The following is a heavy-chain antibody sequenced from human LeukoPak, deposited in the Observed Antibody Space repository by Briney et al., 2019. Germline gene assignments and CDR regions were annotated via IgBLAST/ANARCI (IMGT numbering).Heavy chain of an antibody. CDR3: AARARWYYYDSSGYYGYNY. CDR2: IYYSGST. V-gene: IGHV4-59*01. CDR1: GGSISSYY. Sequence: TSETLSLACTVSGGSISSYYWSWIRQPPGKGLEWIGYIYYSGSTNYNPSLKSRVTISVDTSKNQFSLKLSSVTAADTAVYYCAARARWYYYDSSGYYGYNYWGQGTLVTVSS. D-gene: IGHD3-22*01. J-gene: IGHJ4*02.